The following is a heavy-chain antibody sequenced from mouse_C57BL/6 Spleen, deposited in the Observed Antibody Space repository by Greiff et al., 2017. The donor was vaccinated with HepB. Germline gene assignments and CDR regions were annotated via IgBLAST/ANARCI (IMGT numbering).Heavy chain of an antibody. Sequence: VQLQQPGAELVKPGASVKMSCKASGYTFTSYWITWVKQRPGQGLEWIGDIYPGSGSTNYNEKFKSKATLTVDTSSSTYYMQFSSLTSEDSAVYYCARYSNYYSMDYWGQGTSVTVSS. CDR3: ARYSNYYSMDY. CDR1: GYTFTSYW. CDR2: IYPGSGST. V-gene: IGHV1-55*01. D-gene: IGHD2-5*01. J-gene: IGHJ4*01.